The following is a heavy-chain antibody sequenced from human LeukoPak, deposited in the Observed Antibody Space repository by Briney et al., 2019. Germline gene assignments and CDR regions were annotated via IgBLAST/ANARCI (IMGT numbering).Heavy chain of an antibody. CDR2: IYHSGST. CDR1: GGSISSGGYS. V-gene: IGHV4-30-2*01. J-gene: IGHJ3*02. Sequence: SETLSLTRTVSGGSISSGGYSWSWIRQPPGKGLEWIGYIYHSGSTYYNPSLKSRVTISVDRSKNQFSLKLSSVTAADTAVYYCARDKDAFDIWGQGTMVTVSS. CDR3: ARDKDAFDI.